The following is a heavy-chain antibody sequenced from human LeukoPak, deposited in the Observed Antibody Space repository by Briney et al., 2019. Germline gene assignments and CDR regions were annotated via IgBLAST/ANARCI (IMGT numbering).Heavy chain of an antibody. CDR2: ISSSSSTI. CDR3: ARDLPYSNPSFDY. V-gene: IGHV3-48*01. CDR1: GFTFSSYS. D-gene: IGHD4-11*01. J-gene: IGHJ4*02. Sequence: GGSLRLSCAASGFTFSSYSMNWVRQAPGKGLEWVSYISSSSSTIYYADSVKGRFTISRDNAKNSLYLQMNSLRAEDTAVYYCARDLPYSNPSFDYWGQGTLVTVS.